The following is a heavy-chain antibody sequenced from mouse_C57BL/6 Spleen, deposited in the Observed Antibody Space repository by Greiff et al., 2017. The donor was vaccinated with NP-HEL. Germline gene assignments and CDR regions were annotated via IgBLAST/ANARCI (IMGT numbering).Heavy chain of an antibody. D-gene: IGHD2-4*01. J-gene: IGHJ2*01. CDR2: IHPSDSDT. V-gene: IGHV1-74*01. Sequence: QVQLQQPGAELVKPGASVKVSCKASGYTFTSYWMHWVKQRPGQGLEWIGRIHPSDSDTNYNQKFKGKATLTVDKSSSTAYMKLSSLKSEDSSVYYCAMGDYEYFDDWGQGTTLTVSS. CDR1: GYTFTSYW. CDR3: AMGDYEYFDD.